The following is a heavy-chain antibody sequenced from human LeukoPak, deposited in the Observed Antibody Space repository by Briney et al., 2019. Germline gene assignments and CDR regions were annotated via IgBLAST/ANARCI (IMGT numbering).Heavy chain of an antibody. CDR3: AKGGGYNYGYVNY. CDR2: ISDSGGST. D-gene: IGHD5-18*01. J-gene: IGHJ4*02. V-gene: IGHV3-23*01. Sequence: GGSLRLSCAASGSTLSSYAMSWVRQAPGKGLEWVSVISDSGGSTYYADSVKGRFTISRDNSKNTLSLQMNSLRAEDTAVYYCAKGGGYNYGYVNYWGQGTLVTVSS. CDR1: GSTLSSYA.